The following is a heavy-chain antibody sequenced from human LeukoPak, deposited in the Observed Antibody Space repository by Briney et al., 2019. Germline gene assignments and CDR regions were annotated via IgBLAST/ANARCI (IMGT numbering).Heavy chain of an antibody. D-gene: IGHD3-9*01. Sequence: SVKVSCKASGGTFSSYAISWVRQAPGQGLEWMGGIIPIFGTANYAQKFQGRVTITADESTSTAYMELSSLRSEDTAVYYCARWGDILTGYYREYYFDYWGQGTLVTVSS. CDR3: ARWGDILTGYYREYYFDY. J-gene: IGHJ4*02. CDR1: GGTFSSYA. CDR2: IIPIFGTA. V-gene: IGHV1-69*01.